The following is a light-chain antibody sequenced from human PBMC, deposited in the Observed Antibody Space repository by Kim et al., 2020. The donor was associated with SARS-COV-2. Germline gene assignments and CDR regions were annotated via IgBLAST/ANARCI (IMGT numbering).Light chain of an antibody. CDR1: QSINSN. V-gene: IGKV3-15*01. Sequence: SVSPGDRATLSCRASQSINSNLAWYQQRPGQAPRLLIYGASTRATGIPARFSGSGSETEFTLSISSLQSEDLAVYYCQQYNKWPYTFGQGTKLEI. CDR3: QQYNKWPYT. J-gene: IGKJ2*01. CDR2: GAS.